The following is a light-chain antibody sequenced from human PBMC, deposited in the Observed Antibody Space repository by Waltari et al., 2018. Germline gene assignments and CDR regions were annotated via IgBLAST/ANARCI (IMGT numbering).Light chain of an antibody. CDR1: QTVSSY. CDR2: AAS. CDR3: QQSYSTPLT. J-gene: IGKJ3*01. V-gene: IGKV1-39*01. Sequence: DIQMTQSPSSLSESVGDRVTITCRASQTVSSYLNWYQQKPGKAPKLLIYAASNLQSGVPSRFSGSGSGTDFTLTISSLQPEDFATYYCQQSYSTPLTFGPGTKVDIK.